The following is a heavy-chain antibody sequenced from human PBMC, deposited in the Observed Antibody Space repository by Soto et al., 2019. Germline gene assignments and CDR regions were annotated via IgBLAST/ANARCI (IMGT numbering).Heavy chain of an antibody. Sequence: GGSLRLSCAASGFTFSSYAMSWVRQAPGKGLEWVSAISGSGGSTYYADSVKGRFTISRDNAKNSLYLQMNSLRAEDTAVYYCARDLYCSSTSCSRTDWFDPWGQGTLVTVSS. CDR3: ARDLYCSSTSCSRTDWFDP. J-gene: IGHJ5*02. CDR2: ISGSGGST. V-gene: IGHV3-23*01. D-gene: IGHD2-2*01. CDR1: GFTFSSYA.